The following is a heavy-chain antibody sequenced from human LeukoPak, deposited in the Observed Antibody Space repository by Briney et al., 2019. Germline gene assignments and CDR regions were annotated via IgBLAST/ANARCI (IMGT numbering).Heavy chain of an antibody. J-gene: IGHJ4*02. CDR1: GYTLTESS. CDR2: FDPEDGET. D-gene: IGHD1-26*01. V-gene: IGHV1-24*01. CDR3: ATASYGEFDY. Sequence: VASVKVSCKVSGYTLTESSMHWVRQAPGKGLEWMGGFDPEDGETIYAQKFQGRVTMTEDTSTDTAYMELSSLRSEDTAVYYCATASYGEFDYWGQGTLVTVSS.